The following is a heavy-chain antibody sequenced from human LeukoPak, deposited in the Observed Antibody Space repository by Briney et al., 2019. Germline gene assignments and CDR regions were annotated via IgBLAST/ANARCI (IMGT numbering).Heavy chain of an antibody. CDR1: GDTFSSYT. J-gene: IGHJ3*02. D-gene: IGHD4-11*01. CDR3: ANRDSSDAFDI. V-gene: IGHV1-69*13. CDR2: IVPIFGTP. Sequence: GASVKVSCKASGDTFSSYTFNWVRQVPGQGLEWMGGIVPIFGTPNYAQKFQGRLTITADEYTSSAYMELSSLRSEDTAVYYCANRDSSDAFDIWGQGTMVTVSS.